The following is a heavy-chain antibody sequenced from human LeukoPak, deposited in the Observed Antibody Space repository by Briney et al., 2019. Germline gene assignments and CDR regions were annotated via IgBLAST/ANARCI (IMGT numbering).Heavy chain of an antibody. CDR3: ARAIGVVDCGTQTCYPYHFDK. Sequence: GGSLRLSCAASGFSVRGSFMNWVRQAPGKGLEWVSLLSNTENSFYADSVKSRFTLSRDISNNTLYLHMHSLRGEDTAVYFCARAIGVVDCGTQTCYPYHFDKWGRGTLVTVSS. J-gene: IGHJ4*02. CDR2: LSNTENS. V-gene: IGHV3-66*01. CDR1: GFSVRGSF. D-gene: IGHD2-21*01.